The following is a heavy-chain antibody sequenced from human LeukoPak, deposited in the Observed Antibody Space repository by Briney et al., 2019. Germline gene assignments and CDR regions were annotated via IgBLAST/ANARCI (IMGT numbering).Heavy chain of an antibody. J-gene: IGHJ3*02. CDR3: ASAYYYDSSGPGAFDI. V-gene: IGHV3-53*04. CDR1: GFTVSSNY. D-gene: IGHD3-22*01. CDR2: IYSGGST. Sequence: PGGSLRLSCAASGFTVSSNYMGWVRQAPGKGLEWVSVIYSGGSTYYADSVKGRFTISRHNSKNTLYLQMNSLRAEDTAVYYCASAYYYDSSGPGAFDIWGQGTMVTVSS.